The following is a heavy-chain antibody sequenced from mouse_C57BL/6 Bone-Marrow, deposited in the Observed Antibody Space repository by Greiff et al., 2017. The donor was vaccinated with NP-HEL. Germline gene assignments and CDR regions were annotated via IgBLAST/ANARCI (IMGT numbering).Heavy chain of an antibody. CDR1: GFNIKDYY. D-gene: IGHD1-1*01. CDR3: ALRGGYGSSYVGWFAY. J-gene: IGHJ3*01. Sequence: VQLKESGAELVKPGASVKLSCTASGFNIKDYYMHWVKQRTEQGLEWIGRIDPEDGETKYAPKFQGKATITADTSSNTAYLQLSSLTSEDTAVYYCALRGGYGSSYVGWFAYWGQGTLVTVSA. V-gene: IGHV14-2*01. CDR2: IDPEDGET.